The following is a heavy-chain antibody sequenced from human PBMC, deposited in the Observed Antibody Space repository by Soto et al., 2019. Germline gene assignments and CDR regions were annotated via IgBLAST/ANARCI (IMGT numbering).Heavy chain of an antibody. J-gene: IGHJ1*01. CDR2: ISGSGYTI. D-gene: IGHD3-16*02. CDR1: GFTFSSYE. CDR3: ARVSQSFIEYFQH. Sequence: EVHLVESGGGLVQPGGSLRLSCAASGFTFSSYEMIWVRQAPGKGLEWVSYISGSGYTIHYADSVKGRFTISRDSAKNSLYLPMNSLRAEDTAIYYCARVSQSFIEYFQHWGQGTLVTVSS. V-gene: IGHV3-48*03.